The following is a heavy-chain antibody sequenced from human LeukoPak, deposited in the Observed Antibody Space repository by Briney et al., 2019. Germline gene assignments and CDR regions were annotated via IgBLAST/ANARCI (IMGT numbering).Heavy chain of an antibody. CDR2: IWYDGSNK. J-gene: IGHJ4*02. CDR1: GFTFSSYG. V-gene: IGHV3-33*01. Sequence: GGSLRLSCAASGFTFSSYGMHWVRQAPGKGLEGVAVIWYDGSNKYYADSVKGRFTISRDNSKNTLYLQMNSLRAEDTAVYYCARGPNMITFGGVIVYWGQGTLVTVSS. D-gene: IGHD3-16*01. CDR3: ARGPNMITFGGVIVY.